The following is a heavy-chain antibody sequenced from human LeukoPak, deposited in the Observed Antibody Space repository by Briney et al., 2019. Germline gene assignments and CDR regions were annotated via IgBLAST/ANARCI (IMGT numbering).Heavy chain of an antibody. V-gene: IGHV4-4*07. CDR3: ARDNYGSGMAWFDP. Sequence: SETLSHTCTVSGGSISSYYWSWIRQPAGKGLEWIGRIYTSGSTNYNPSLKSRVTMSVDTSKNQFSLKLSSVTAADTAVYYCARDNYGSGMAWFDPWGQGTLVTVSS. D-gene: IGHD3-10*01. CDR2: IYTSGST. J-gene: IGHJ5*02. CDR1: GGSISSYY.